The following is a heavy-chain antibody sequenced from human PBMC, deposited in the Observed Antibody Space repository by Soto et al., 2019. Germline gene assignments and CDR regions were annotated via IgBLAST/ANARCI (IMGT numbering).Heavy chain of an antibody. J-gene: IGHJ6*02. V-gene: IGHV3-30*18. D-gene: IGHD2-21*01. CDR2: ISYDGSNK. CDR3: AKDGSISLYPLDYYCGMDV. CDR1: GFTFSSYG. Sequence: QVQLVESGGGVVQPGRSLRLSCAASGFTFSSYGMHWVRQAPGKGLEWVAVISYDGSNKYYADSVKGRFTISRDNSKNTLYLQMNSLRAEDTAVYYCAKDGSISLYPLDYYCGMDVWGQGTTVTVSS.